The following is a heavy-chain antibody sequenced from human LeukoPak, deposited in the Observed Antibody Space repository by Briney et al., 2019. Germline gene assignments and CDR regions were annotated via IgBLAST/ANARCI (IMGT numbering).Heavy chain of an antibody. Sequence: PSETLSLTCTVSGGSISGYYWSWIRQPPGKGLEWIGGINHSGSTNYNPSLKSRVTISVDTSKNQFSLKLSSVTAADTAVYYCARGGVYCSSTSCYATYNWFDPWGQGTLVTVSS. D-gene: IGHD2-2*01. CDR1: GGSISGYY. J-gene: IGHJ5*02. CDR3: ARGGVYCSSTSCYATYNWFDP. V-gene: IGHV4-34*01. CDR2: INHSGST.